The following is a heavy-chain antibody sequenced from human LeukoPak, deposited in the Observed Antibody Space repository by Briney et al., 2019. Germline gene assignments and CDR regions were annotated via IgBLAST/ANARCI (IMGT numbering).Heavy chain of an antibody. D-gene: IGHD1-20*01. Sequence: GESLKISCKGSGYSFTNYWIAWVRLMPGKGLEWMGILYPGDSDIRYSPSFQGQVTISADKSISTAYLQWSSLKASDTAMYYCARGHGYNWNDGVYFDYWGQGTLVTVSS. J-gene: IGHJ4*02. CDR1: GYSFTNYW. CDR2: LYPGDSDI. V-gene: IGHV5-51*01. CDR3: ARGHGYNWNDGVYFDY.